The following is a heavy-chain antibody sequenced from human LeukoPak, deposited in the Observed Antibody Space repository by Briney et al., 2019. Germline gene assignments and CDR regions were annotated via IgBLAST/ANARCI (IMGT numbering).Heavy chain of an antibody. J-gene: IGHJ4*02. D-gene: IGHD3-22*01. V-gene: IGHV4-39*07. CDR3: ARSYDSSGSGFDY. Sequence: SETLSLTCTVSGGSISSSFYYWAWIRQPPGKGPEWIGNIYYSGSTYYNPSLKSRVTISVDRSKDQFSLKLSSVTAADTAVYYCARSYDSSGSGFDYWGQGTLVTVSS. CDR1: GGSISSSFYY. CDR2: IYYSGST.